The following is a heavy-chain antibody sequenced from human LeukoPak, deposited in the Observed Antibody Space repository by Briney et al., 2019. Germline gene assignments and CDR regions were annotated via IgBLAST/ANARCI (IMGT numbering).Heavy chain of an antibody. CDR1: GFTFSSYA. CDR2: ISYDGSNK. D-gene: IGHD5-18*01. Sequence: PGGSLRLSCAASGFTFSSYAMHWVRQAPGKGLEWVAVISYDGSNKYYADSVKGRFTISRDNSKNTLYLQMNSLRAEDTAVYYCASPSHTAMVDYWGQGTLVTVSS. J-gene: IGHJ4*02. V-gene: IGHV3-30*04. CDR3: ASPSHTAMVDY.